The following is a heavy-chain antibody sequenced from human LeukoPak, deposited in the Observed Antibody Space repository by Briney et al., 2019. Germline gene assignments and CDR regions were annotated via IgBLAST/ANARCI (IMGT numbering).Heavy chain of an antibody. Sequence: GGSLRLSCAASGFTFSDYYMSWIRQAPGKGLEWVSYISSSSSYTNYADSVKGRFTISRDNSKNTLYLQMNSLRAEDTAVYYCARVGSDVLRYFDWSYYYFDYWGQGTLVTVSS. D-gene: IGHD3-9*01. CDR3: ARVGSDVLRYFDWSYYYFDY. CDR1: GFTFSDYY. J-gene: IGHJ4*02. V-gene: IGHV3-11*05. CDR2: ISSSSSYT.